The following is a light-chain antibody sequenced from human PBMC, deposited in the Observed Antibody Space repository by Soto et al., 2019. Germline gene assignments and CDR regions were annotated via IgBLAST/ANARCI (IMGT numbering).Light chain of an antibody. CDR1: QGISSA. V-gene: IGKV1-13*02. J-gene: IGKJ4*01. CDR3: QQFNSHPFT. Sequence: AIQLTQSPSSLSASVGDRVTITCRASQGISSALAWYQQKPGKTPKLLIYDVSTLESGVPSRFSGSGSGTDFTLTISNLQPVDFATYHCQQFNSHPFTFGGGTKVEIK. CDR2: DVS.